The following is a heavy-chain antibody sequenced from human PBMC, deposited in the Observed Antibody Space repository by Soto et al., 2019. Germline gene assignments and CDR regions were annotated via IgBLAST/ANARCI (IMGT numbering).Heavy chain of an antibody. CDR1: GTSFGTYY. V-gene: IGHV4-59*01. CDR2: IFYSGHL. Sequence: QVRLQESGPGLVKPSETLSLTCAVSGTSFGTYYWSWIRQPPGKGLEWIGYIFYSGHLKYNPSLKSRLTISVDPPKNQISLRLTSVTAEDTAVYYCAREGGGYRFDYWGQGALVTVSS. D-gene: IGHD1-26*01. CDR3: AREGGGYRFDY. J-gene: IGHJ4*02.